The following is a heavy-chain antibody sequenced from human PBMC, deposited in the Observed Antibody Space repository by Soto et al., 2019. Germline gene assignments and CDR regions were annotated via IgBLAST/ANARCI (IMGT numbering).Heavy chain of an antibody. J-gene: IGHJ4*02. Sequence: SETLSLTCAVYGGSFSGYYLSWIRQPPGKGLEWIGEVNHSGATNYNPSLKSRATVSVDTSKNHFSLELFSVTAADTAMYYCARGVYFDSWGQGTLVTVSS. CDR2: VNHSGAT. V-gene: IGHV4-34*01. D-gene: IGHD1-20*01. CDR3: ARGVYFDS. CDR1: GGSFSGYY.